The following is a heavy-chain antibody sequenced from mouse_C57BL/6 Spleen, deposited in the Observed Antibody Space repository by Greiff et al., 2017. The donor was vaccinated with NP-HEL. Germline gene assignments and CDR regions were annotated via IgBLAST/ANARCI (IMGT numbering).Heavy chain of an antibody. CDR3: ARQNYYGSSYVGYAMDY. Sequence: QVQLQQPGTELVKPGASVKLSCKASGYTFTSYWMHWVKQRPGKGLEWIGQIYPGDGDTNYNGKFKGKATLTADKSSSTAYMQLSSLTSEDSAVYFCARQNYYGSSYVGYAMDYWGQGTSVTVSS. CDR1: GYTFTSYW. V-gene: IGHV1-80*01. D-gene: IGHD1-1*01. J-gene: IGHJ4*01. CDR2: IYPGDGDT.